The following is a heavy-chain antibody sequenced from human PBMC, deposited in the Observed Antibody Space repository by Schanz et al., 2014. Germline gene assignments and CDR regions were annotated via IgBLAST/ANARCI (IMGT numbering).Heavy chain of an antibody. Sequence: QVQLEQSGAEVKKPGASVKVSCKASGGTFSSYSISWVRQAPGQGLEWMGRIIPILGIANYAQKFQGRVTNTADKSPSTAYMDLSSLRPEDTAVYFCAREVGLYDRGWFDPWGQGTLVTVSA. CDR1: GGTFSSYS. CDR2: IIPILGIA. D-gene: IGHD3-22*01. J-gene: IGHJ5*02. V-gene: IGHV1-69*04. CDR3: AREVGLYDRGWFDP.